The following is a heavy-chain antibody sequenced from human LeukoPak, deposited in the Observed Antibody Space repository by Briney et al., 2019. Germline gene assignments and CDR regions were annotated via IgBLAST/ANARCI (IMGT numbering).Heavy chain of an antibody. CDR1: GYRFPSYY. J-gene: IGHJ6*04. V-gene: IGHV1-2*02. CDR3: ARETPTVTRPGLDV. D-gene: IGHD4-17*01. Sequence: ASVKVSRKASGYRFPSYYIHCVREAPGQGLECMGWINPNTGLTQFAQKFQGRVTLTSDTSINTDYMEVRRLTSADAAIYYCARETPTVTRPGLDVWGSGTTVIVSA. CDR2: INPNTGLT.